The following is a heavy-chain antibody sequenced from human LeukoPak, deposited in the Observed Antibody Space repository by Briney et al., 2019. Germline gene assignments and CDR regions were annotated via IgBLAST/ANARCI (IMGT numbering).Heavy chain of an antibody. Sequence: PGGSLRLSCAASGFTFSDYYKSWIRQAPGKGLEWVSYISSSGSTIYYADSVKGRFTISRDNAKNSLYLQMNSLRAEDTAVYYCARPYCSGGSCYLDYWGQGTLVTVSS. CDR3: ARPYCSGGSCYLDY. CDR2: ISSSGSTI. V-gene: IGHV3-11*04. D-gene: IGHD2-15*01. CDR1: GFTFSDYY. J-gene: IGHJ4*02.